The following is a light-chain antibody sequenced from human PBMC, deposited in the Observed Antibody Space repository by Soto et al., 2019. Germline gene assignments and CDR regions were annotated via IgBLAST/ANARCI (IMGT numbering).Light chain of an antibody. J-gene: IGLJ2*01. CDR2: DVT. CDR3: CSYAGRDTVMK. V-gene: IGLV2-11*01. CDR1: SSDVGGYTY. Sequence: QSALTQPRSVSGSPGQSVTISCTGSSSDVGGYTYVSWYQQHPGKAPKLVIFDVTKRPSGVPDRFSGSKSGNTASLTISGLQAEDEAAYYCCSYAGRDTVMKFGGGTKLTVL.